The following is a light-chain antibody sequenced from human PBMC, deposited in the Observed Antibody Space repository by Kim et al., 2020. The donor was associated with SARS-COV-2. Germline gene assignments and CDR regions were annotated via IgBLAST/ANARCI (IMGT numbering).Light chain of an antibody. CDR1: QSVSNF. J-gene: IGKJ2*01. Sequence: WAPGETGTLSCRASQSVSNFLAWYQQKPGQATRLLIYDASNRAPGIPARFSGSGSGTDFTLTISSLEPEDFAVYYCQQRTNWPPFTFGQGTKLEI. CDR2: DAS. CDR3: QQRTNWPPFT. V-gene: IGKV3-11*01.